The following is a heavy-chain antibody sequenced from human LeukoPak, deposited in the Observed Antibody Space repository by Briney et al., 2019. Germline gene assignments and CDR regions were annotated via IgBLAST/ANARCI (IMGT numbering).Heavy chain of an antibody. D-gene: IGHD6-13*01. J-gene: IGHJ5*02. V-gene: IGHV1-69*06. CDR1: GGTFSSYA. CDR3: ARALEQQPNWFDP. CDR2: IVPIFGTA. Sequence: ASVKVSCKASGGTFSSYAISWVRQAPGQGLEWMGGIVPIFGTANYAQKFQGRVTITADKSTSTAYMELSSLRSEDTAVYYCARALEQQPNWFDPWGQGTLVTVSS.